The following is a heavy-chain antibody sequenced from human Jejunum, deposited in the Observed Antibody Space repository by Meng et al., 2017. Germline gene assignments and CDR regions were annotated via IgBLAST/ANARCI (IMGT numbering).Heavy chain of an antibody. J-gene: IGHJ5*02. CDR3: ARASVGNCGGDCYSPHWFDP. Sequence: QLQLQESGSGLVQPSQTLSLTCAVSGGSISSGASSWSWIRQPPGKGLEWIGHSYHTGSSNYNPSLESRVTISVDRSKNQFSLKLTSVTAADTAVYYCARASVGNCGGDCYSPHWFDPWGQGTLVTVSS. CDR2: SYHTGSS. V-gene: IGHV4-30-2*01. CDR1: GGSISSGASS. D-gene: IGHD2-21*02.